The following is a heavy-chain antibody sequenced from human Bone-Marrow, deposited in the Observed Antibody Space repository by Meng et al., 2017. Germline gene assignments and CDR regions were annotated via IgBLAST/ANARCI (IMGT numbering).Heavy chain of an antibody. CDR1: GGTFSSYA. CDR3: ARRYSYGARRNFDY. V-gene: IGHV1-69*06. J-gene: IGHJ4*02. D-gene: IGHD5-18*01. CDR2: IIPIFGTA. Sequence: QGQLVRSGAEVKKPGSSVKVSCKASGGTFSSYAISWVRQAPGQGLEWMGGIIPIFGTANYAQKFQGKVTITADKSTSTAYMELSSLRSEDTAVYYCARRYSYGARRNFDYWGQGTLVTVSS.